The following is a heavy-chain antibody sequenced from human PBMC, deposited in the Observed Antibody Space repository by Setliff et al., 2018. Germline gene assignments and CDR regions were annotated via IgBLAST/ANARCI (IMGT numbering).Heavy chain of an antibody. CDR1: GYAFTGYY. J-gene: IGHJ6*02. D-gene: IGHD3-10*01. V-gene: IGHV1-2*06. Sequence: VASVKVSCKASGYAFTGYYIHWVRQAPGQGLEWMGRINPNSGGTNYAQKFQGRVTMTRDTSISTAYMELSRLRSDDTAVYYCARVLMVRGLTLWFYYGLDVWGQGTTVTVSS. CDR2: INPNSGGT. CDR3: ARVLMVRGLTLWFYYGLDV.